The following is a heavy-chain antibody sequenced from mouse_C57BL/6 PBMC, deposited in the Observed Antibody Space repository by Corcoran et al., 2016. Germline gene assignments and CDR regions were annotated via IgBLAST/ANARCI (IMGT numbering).Heavy chain of an antibody. D-gene: IGHD1-1*01. Sequence: QNQLVQSGAELKKHGETVKISCKASGCTFTTYGMSWVKQAPGKGLKLMGWINTYSGVPTYADEFKGRFAFSLETSASTAYLQINNLKNEDTATYCCARTGHYYGSRYDWAMDYGGQGTSVTVSS. CDR1: GCTFTTYG. CDR3: ARTGHYYGSRYDWAMDY. J-gene: IGHJ4*01. V-gene: IGHV9-3*01. CDR2: INTYSGVP.